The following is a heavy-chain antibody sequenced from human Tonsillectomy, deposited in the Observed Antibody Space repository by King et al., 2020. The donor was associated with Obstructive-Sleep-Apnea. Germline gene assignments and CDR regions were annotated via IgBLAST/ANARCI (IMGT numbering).Heavy chain of an antibody. J-gene: IGHJ5*02. CDR1: GYTFTSYA. Sequence: VQLVQSGSELKKPGASVKVSCKASGYTFTSYAMNWVRQAPGQGLEWRVWINTNTGNTTYAQGFTGRFVFSLDTSPSTAYLQISSLKAEDTAVYYCARALRIAAANWFDPWGQGTLVTVSS. D-gene: IGHD6-13*01. CDR2: INTNTGNT. CDR3: ARALRIAAANWFDP. V-gene: IGHV7-4-1*02.